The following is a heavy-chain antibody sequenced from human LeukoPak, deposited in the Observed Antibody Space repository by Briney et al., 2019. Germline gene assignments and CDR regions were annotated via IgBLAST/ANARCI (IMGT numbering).Heavy chain of an antibody. CDR3: ARVVGATDYYYYYMDV. CDR2: INWNGRSI. D-gene: IGHD1-26*01. V-gene: IGHV3-20*04. Sequence: GGSLRLSCAASRFTFDEYGMSWVRQTAGKGLEWVSGINWNGRSIGYADSVKGRFTVSRDNAKSSLYLQMNSLRAEDTAVYYCARVVGATDYYYYYMDVWGKGTTVTVSS. CDR1: RFTFDEYG. J-gene: IGHJ6*03.